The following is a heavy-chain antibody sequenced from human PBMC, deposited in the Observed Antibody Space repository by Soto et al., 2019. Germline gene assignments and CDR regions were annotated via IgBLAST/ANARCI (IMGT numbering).Heavy chain of an antibody. CDR1: GFTFSSYG. D-gene: IGHD1-26*01. Sequence: QVQLVESGGGVVQPGRSLRLSCAASGFTFSSYGMHWVRQAPGKGLEWVAGIWYDGSNKYYADSVKGRFTISRDNSKNTLYLQRNSLRAEDTAVYYCARGGLRSYWPPYYFDYWGQGTLVTVSS. V-gene: IGHV3-33*01. CDR2: IWYDGSNK. CDR3: ARGGLRSYWPPYYFDY. J-gene: IGHJ4*02.